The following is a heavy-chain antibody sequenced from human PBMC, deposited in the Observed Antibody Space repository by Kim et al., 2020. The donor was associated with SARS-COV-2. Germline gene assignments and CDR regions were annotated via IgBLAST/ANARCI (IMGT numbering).Heavy chain of an antibody. Sequence: SETLSLTCTVSGASTTSSNHYWGWIRQPPGKGLEWIGSIYYSGTIHYNASLRSRVTMSVDTSSNDFSLRLHSVTAADTAVYYCARETPLYSDGWYGYFDSWGRGILVTVSS. V-gene: IGHV4-39*02. D-gene: IGHD6-19*01. CDR1: GASTTSSNHY. CDR3: ARETPLYSDGWYGYFDS. CDR2: IYYSGTI. J-gene: IGHJ4*02.